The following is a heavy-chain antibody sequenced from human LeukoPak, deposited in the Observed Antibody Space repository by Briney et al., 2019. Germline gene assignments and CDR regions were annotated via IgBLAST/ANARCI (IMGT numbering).Heavy chain of an antibody. CDR2: INHSGST. J-gene: IGHJ6*03. Sequence: PSETLSLTCAVSGGSFSGYYWSWIRQPPGKGLEWIGEINHSGSTNYNPSLKSRVTTSVDTSKNQFSLKLSSVTAADTAVYYCARKGITIFGVVTYMDVWGKGTTVTVSS. V-gene: IGHV4-34*01. CDR3: ARKGITIFGVVTYMDV. CDR1: GGSFSGYY. D-gene: IGHD3-3*01.